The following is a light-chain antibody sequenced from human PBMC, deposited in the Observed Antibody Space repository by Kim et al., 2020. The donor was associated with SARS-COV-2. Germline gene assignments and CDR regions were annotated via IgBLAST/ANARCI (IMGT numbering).Light chain of an antibody. J-gene: IGKJ2*01. CDR1: QNIGNF. CDR2: PAS. Sequence: DIQMTQSPSSLSASVGDRVTISCRASQNIGNFLNWYQQKPGKAPKLLIYPASNLQSGVPSRFSASGSRTDFTLTISSLQPEDFATYYCQQSYTTPPTFGPETKLEI. V-gene: IGKV1-39*01. CDR3: QQSYTTPPT.